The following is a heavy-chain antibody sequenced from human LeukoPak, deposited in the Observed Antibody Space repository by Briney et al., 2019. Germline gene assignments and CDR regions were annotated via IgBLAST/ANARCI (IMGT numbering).Heavy chain of an antibody. Sequence: SVKVSCKASGGTFRSYAISWVRQAPGQGLEWMGGIIPIFGTANYAQKFQGRVTITTDESTSTAYMELSSLRSEDTAVYYCAIPAAGPLGFQHWGQGTLVTVSS. V-gene: IGHV1-69*05. J-gene: IGHJ1*01. D-gene: IGHD6-13*01. CDR1: GGTFRSYA. CDR2: IIPIFGTA. CDR3: AIPAAGPLGFQH.